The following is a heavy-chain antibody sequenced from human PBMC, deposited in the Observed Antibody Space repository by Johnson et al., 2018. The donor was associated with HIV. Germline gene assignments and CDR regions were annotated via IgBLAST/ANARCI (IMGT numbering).Heavy chain of an antibody. CDR2: VGTAGDT. CDR3: AKEASGWYHAGDAFDI. D-gene: IGHD6-19*01. V-gene: IGHV3-13*01. CDR1: GFTFSSYD. J-gene: IGHJ3*02. Sequence: VQLVESGGGVVQPGTSLRLSCAASGFTFSSYDMHWVRQATGKGLEWVAAVGTAGDTFYPGSVKGRFTISREDAKNSLYLQMNSLRAEDTAVYYCAKEASGWYHAGDAFDIWGQGTMVTVSS.